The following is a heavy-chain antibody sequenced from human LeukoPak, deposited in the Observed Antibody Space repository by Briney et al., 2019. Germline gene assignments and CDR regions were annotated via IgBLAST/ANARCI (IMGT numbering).Heavy chain of an antibody. D-gene: IGHD5-18*01. CDR1: GGSISSGGYS. V-gene: IGHV4-61*08. CDR3: ARRGFGYSYGPEAFDI. CDR2: IYHSGST. J-gene: IGHJ3*02. Sequence: SETLSLTCAVSGGSISSGGYSWSWIRQPPGKGLEWIGYIYHSGSTNYNPSLKSRVTISVDTSKNQFSLKLSSVTAADTAVYYCARRGFGYSYGPEAFDIWGQGTMVTVSS.